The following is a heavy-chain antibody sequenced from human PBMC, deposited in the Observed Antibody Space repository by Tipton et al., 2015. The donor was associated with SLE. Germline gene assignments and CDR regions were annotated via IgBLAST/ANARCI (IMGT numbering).Heavy chain of an antibody. CDR2: IFGAAST. J-gene: IGHJ2*01. CDR3: AREVADSSSSDWSLDL. CDR1: GFSVSSNY. Sequence: GSLRLSCAVSGFSVSSNYMNWVRQAPGKGLEWVAVIFGAASTYYADSVKGRFTLSRDKSKNTLYLQMNSLRAGDTAIYYCAREVADSSSSDWSLDLWGRGTLVTVSS. V-gene: IGHV3-66*01. D-gene: IGHD6-6*01.